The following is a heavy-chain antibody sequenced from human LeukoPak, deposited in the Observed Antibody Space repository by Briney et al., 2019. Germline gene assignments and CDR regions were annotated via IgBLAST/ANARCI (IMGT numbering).Heavy chain of an antibody. CDR3: AKPVSGGLAVTADWFHP. V-gene: IGHV3-23*01. Sequence: GGSLRLSCAASGFAFSFYAMSWLRQPPGKGLEWVSTINANSGTTSYAASVRGRFTISRDNSKNTLYLQVNTLRANDTATYYCAKPVSGGLAVTADWFHPWGQGTLVVVSS. CDR1: GFAFSFYA. J-gene: IGHJ5*01. D-gene: IGHD6-19*01. CDR2: INANSGTT.